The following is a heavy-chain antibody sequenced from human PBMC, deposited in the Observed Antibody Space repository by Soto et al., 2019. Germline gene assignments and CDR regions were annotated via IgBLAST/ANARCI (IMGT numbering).Heavy chain of an antibody. D-gene: IGHD3-10*01. CDR3: AHIPGSGQLLYSYYYYMDV. V-gene: IGHV2-5*02. CDR2: IYWDDDK. J-gene: IGHJ6*03. CDR1: GFSLTTSGEA. Sequence: QITLKESGPPLVKPTQPLTLTCTFSGFSLTTSGEAVGWIRQPPGKALEWLALIYWDDDKRSSPSLKSRLTTTNDTSKNQVVLTMTNMDPVDTATYYCAHIPGSGQLLYSYYYYMDVWGKGTTVTVSS.